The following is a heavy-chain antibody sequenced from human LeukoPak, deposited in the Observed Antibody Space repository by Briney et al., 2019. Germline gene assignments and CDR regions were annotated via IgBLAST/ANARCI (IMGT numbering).Heavy chain of an antibody. V-gene: IGHV3-23*01. CDR2: ITGSGGST. D-gene: IGHD1-26*01. Sequence: PGGSLNLSGAASGFALSNYARSWFRQAPGKGLEWFSTITGSGGSTYYADFVKGRFTISRDNSKNTLYLQMNSLRAEDTAVYYCAKPRVGATYWFDPWGQGTLVTVSS. CDR1: GFALSNYA. J-gene: IGHJ5*02. CDR3: AKPRVGATYWFDP.